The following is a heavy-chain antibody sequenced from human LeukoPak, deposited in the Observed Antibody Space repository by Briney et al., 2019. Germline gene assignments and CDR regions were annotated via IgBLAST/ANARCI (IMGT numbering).Heavy chain of an antibody. CDR3: ARSGTTGTYKWFDP. D-gene: IGHD1-1*01. CDR2: IYYSGST. Sequence: SETLSLTCTVSGGSISSYYWSWIRQPPGKGLEWIGYIYYSGSTNYNPSLKSRVTISVDTSENQFSLKLNPVAAADTAMYYCARSGTTGTYKWFDPWGQGTLVSVSS. J-gene: IGHJ5*02. V-gene: IGHV4-59*08. CDR1: GGSISSYY.